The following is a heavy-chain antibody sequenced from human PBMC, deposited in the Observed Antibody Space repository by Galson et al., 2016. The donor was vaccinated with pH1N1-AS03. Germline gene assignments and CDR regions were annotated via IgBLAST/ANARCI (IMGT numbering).Heavy chain of an antibody. J-gene: IGHJ4*02. CDR2: TSSNGRNK. D-gene: IGHD6-19*01. CDR3: ARSPISAWHNFDY. CDR1: GFAFSDYT. Sequence: SLRLSCAASGFAFSDYTMHWVRQAPGKGLEWVAVTSSNGRNKYYADSVQGRFSISRDNSKNTLHLQLISLRDEDTAVYFCARSPISAWHNFDYWGQGALVVAST. V-gene: IGHV3-30-3*02.